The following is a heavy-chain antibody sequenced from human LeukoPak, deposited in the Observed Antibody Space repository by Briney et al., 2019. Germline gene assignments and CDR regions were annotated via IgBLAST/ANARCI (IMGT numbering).Heavy chain of an antibody. CDR1: GGSFSGYY. CDR3: AREVPYCGGDCYYDY. J-gene: IGHJ4*02. Sequence: PSETLSLTCAVYGGSFSGYYWSWIRQPPGKGLEWIGEINHSGSTYYNPSLKSRVTISVDRSKNQFSLKLSSVTAADTAVYYCAREVPYCGGDCYYDYWGQGTLVTVSS. V-gene: IGHV4-34*01. D-gene: IGHD2-21*02. CDR2: INHSGST.